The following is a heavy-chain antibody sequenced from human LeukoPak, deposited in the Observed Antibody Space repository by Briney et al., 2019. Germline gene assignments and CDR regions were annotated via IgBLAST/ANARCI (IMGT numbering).Heavy chain of an antibody. J-gene: IGHJ4*02. CDR3: ARDFLPGIAAAGAFDY. CDR2: ISYDGSNK. V-gene: IGHV3-30-3*01. CDR1: GFTFSSYA. D-gene: IGHD6-13*01. Sequence: TGGSLRLSCAASGFTFSSYAMHWVRQAPGKGLEWVAVISYDGSNKYYADSVKGRFTISRDNSKNTLYLQMNSLRAEDTAVYYCARDFLPGIAAAGAFDYWGQGTLVTVSS.